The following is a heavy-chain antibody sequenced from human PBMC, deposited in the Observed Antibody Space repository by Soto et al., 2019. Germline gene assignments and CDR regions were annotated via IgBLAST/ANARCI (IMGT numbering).Heavy chain of an antibody. V-gene: IGHV1-69*01. Sequence: QVQLVQSGAEVKKPGSSVKVSCKASGGTFSSYAISWVRQAPGQGLEWMGGIIPIFGTANYAQKFQGRVTITADESTSTAYMELSRLRSEDTAVYYCARVFAGVEMAPGEFDYWGQGTLVTVSS. CDR3: ARVFAGVEMAPGEFDY. J-gene: IGHJ4*02. D-gene: IGHD3-10*01. CDR1: GGTFSSYA. CDR2: IIPIFGTA.